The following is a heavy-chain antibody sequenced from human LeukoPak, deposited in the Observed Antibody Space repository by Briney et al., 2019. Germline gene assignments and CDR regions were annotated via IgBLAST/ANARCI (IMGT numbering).Heavy chain of an antibody. Sequence: GGSLRLSCAASGFTFSNAWMSWVRQAPGKGLEWVGRIKSKADGGTTDYAAPVKGRFTISRDDSKNTLYPQMNSLKTEDTAVYYCTTEGPIAVRGSYRLYAFDIWGQGTMVTVSS. CDR3: TTEGPIAVRGSYRLYAFDI. D-gene: IGHD3-16*02. CDR2: IKSKADGGTT. CDR1: GFTFSNAW. V-gene: IGHV3-15*01. J-gene: IGHJ3*02.